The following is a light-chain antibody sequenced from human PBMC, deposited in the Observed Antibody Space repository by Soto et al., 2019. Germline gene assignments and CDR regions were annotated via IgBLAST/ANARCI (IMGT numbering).Light chain of an antibody. CDR1: SSNIGAGYD. V-gene: IGLV1-40*01. Sequence: QAVVTQPPSVSGAPGQRVTISCTGSSSNIGAGYDVHWYQQLPGTAPKLLIYGNSNRPSGVPDRFSGSKSGTSASLAITGLQAEDEADYYCHSYDSSLSVVVFGGGTKLTVL. J-gene: IGLJ2*01. CDR2: GNS. CDR3: HSYDSSLSVVV.